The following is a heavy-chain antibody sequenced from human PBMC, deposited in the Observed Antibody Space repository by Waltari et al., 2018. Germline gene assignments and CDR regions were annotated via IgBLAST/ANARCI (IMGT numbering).Heavy chain of an antibody. D-gene: IGHD3-9*01. CDR3: ATVPTDMSTAGDAFDI. CDR1: GGFVSDNSLY. J-gene: IGHJ3*02. Sequence: QLQESGPRLVKPSETLSLTCTVSGGFVSDNSLYWGWIRQAPGKPLEWIGNMYYSGATYYNPSLKGRVTLSVDTSKNLFSLELISVTAADAAVYYCATVPTDMSTAGDAFDIWGPGTMVIVSS. CDR2: MYYSGAT. V-gene: IGHV4-39*07.